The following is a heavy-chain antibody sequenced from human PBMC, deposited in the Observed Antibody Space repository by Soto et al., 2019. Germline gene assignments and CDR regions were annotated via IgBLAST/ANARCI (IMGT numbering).Heavy chain of an antibody. D-gene: IGHD5-12*01. Sequence: GGSLRLSCAASGFTFSNAWMNWVRQAPGKGLELVGRIKSKPEGGITDYTAPVKGRLTISRDDSKNTLYLQMNNLKTEDTAVYYCTTVSGYDYFDYWGQGTQVTVSS. CDR3: TTVSGYDYFDY. CDR1: GFTFSNAW. V-gene: IGHV3-15*07. CDR2: IKSKPEGGIT. J-gene: IGHJ4*02.